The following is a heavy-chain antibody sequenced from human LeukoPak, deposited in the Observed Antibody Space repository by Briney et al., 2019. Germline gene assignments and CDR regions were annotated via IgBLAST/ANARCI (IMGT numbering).Heavy chain of an antibody. V-gene: IGHV4-34*01. J-gene: IGHJ4*02. CDR1: GGSFSGYY. Sequence: PSETLSLTCAVYGGSFSGYYWSWIRQPPGKGLEWIGEINHSGSTNYKPSLKSRVTISVDTSKNQFSLKLSSVTAADTAVYYCARGPIANHYLTTVTTLSYWGQGTLVTVSS. D-gene: IGHD4-11*01. CDR3: ARGPIANHYLTTVTTLSY. CDR2: INHSGST.